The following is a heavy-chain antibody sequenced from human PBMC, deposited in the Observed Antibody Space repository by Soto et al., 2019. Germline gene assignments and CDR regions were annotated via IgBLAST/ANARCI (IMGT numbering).Heavy chain of an antibody. V-gene: IGHV1-24*01. J-gene: IGHJ5*02. Sequence: GASVKVSCKVSGYTLTELSMHWVRQAPGKGLEWMGGFDPEDGETIYAQKFQGRVTMTEDTSTDTAYMELSSLRSEDTAVYYCATDSVGYCSGGSCYSFVYPFRFDPWGQGTLVTVSS. CDR1: GYTLTELS. D-gene: IGHD2-15*01. CDR3: ATDSVGYCSGGSCYSFVYPFRFDP. CDR2: FDPEDGET.